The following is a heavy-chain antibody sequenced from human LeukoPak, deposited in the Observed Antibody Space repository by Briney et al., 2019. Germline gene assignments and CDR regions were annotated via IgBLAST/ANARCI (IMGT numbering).Heavy chain of an antibody. V-gene: IGHV4-4*07. CDR1: GGSISSYY. J-gene: IGHJ4*02. Sequence: SETLSLTCTVSGGSISSYYWNWIRQPAGRGLEWIGRIHTSGSTNYNPSLKSRVTMSVDTSKNQFSLKLSSVTAADTAVYYCARGKVVAGTPGQNSWDYWGQGTLVTVSS. CDR2: IHTSGST. D-gene: IGHD6-19*01. CDR3: ARGKVVAGTPGQNSWDY.